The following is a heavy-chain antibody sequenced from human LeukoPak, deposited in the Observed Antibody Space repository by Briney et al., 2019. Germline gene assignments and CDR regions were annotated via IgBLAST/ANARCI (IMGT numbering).Heavy chain of an antibody. J-gene: IGHJ3*02. Sequence: GGSLRLSCGASGFTFSSYSMNWVRQAPGKGLEWVSSISSSSSYIYYADSVKGRFTISRDNAKNSLYLQMNSLRAEDTAVYYCARAYYYDSSGYLGSGAFDIWGQGTMVTVSS. CDR1: GFTFSSYS. V-gene: IGHV3-21*01. D-gene: IGHD3-22*01. CDR3: ARAYYYDSSGYLGSGAFDI. CDR2: ISSSSSYI.